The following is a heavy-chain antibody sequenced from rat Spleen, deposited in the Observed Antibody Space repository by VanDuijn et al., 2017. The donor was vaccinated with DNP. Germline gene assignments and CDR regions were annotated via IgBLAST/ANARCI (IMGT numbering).Heavy chain of an antibody. CDR3: ARERPPVDA. V-gene: IGHV4-2*01. CDR1: GFNFNDYW. J-gene: IGHJ4*01. Sequence: EVKLVESGGGLVQPGRSLKLSCAASGFNFNDYWMGWVRQAPGKGLEWIGEINKESGTIIYSPSLKDKFTISRDNSQNTLYLQMSKLGSEDTAIYYCARERPPVDAWGQGVSVTVSS. CDR2: INKESGTI.